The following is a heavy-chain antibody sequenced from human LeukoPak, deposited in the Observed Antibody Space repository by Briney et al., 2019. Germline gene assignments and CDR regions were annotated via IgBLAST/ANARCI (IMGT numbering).Heavy chain of an antibody. CDR1: GFTVSSNY. V-gene: IGHV3-53*01. J-gene: IGHJ3*02. Sequence: PGGSLRLSCAASGFTVSSNYMSWVRQAPEKGLEWVSVIYSGGSTYYADSVKGRFTISRDNSKNTLYLQMNSLRAEDTAVYYCARCPPQRDAFDIWGQGTMVTVSS. CDR3: ARCPPQRDAFDI. CDR2: IYSGGST.